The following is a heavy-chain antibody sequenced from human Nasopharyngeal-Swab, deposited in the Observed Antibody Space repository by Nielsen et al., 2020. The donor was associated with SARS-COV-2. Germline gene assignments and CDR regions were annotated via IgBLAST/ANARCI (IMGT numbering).Heavy chain of an antibody. CDR1: GFTFSSYG. CDR2: IWYDGSNK. Sequence: GESLKISCAASGFTFSSYGMHWVRQAPGKGLEWVAVIWYDGSNKYYADSVKGRFTISRDNSKNTLYLQMNSLRAEDTAVYYCARVDVHDAFDVWGQGTMVTVSS. CDR3: ARVDVHDAFDV. V-gene: IGHV3-33*01. J-gene: IGHJ3*01. D-gene: IGHD3-16*01.